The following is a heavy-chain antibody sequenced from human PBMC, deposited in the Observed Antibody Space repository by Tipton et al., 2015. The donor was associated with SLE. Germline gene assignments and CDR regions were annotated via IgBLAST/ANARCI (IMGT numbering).Heavy chain of an antibody. CDR2: VYYSGTP. D-gene: IGHD2-2*01. Sequence: ILSLTCSVSGGSTTSTIYHWGWVRQPPGKGLEWIGNVYYSGTPSYHPSLKSRITISLDTFNNHFSLKLNSVTAADTAVYYCARQRHSSPLDAFDVWGQGTMVTVSS. J-gene: IGHJ3*01. CDR1: GGSTTSTIYH. CDR3: ARQRHSSPLDAFDV. V-gene: IGHV4-39*07.